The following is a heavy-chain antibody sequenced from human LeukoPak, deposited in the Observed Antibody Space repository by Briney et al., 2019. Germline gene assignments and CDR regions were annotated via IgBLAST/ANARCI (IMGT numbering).Heavy chain of an antibody. J-gene: IGHJ5*02. V-gene: IGHV3-30*02. CDR1: GFTFSSYG. D-gene: IGHD3-10*01. CDR3: AKDLWFGNKESWFDP. CDR2: IRYDGSNK. Sequence: PGGSLRLSCAASGFTFSSYGMHWVRQAPGKGLEWVAFIRYDGSNKYYADSVKGRFTISRDNSKNTLYLQMNSLRAEDTAVYYCAKDLWFGNKESWFDPWGQGTLVTVSS.